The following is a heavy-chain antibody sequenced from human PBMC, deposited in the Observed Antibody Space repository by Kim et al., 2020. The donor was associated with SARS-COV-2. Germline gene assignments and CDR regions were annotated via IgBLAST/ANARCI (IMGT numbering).Heavy chain of an antibody. CDR2: ISGSGGST. CDR3: AKDRIGWTVTTHPSGYGMDV. CDR1: GFTFSSYA. J-gene: IGHJ6*02. V-gene: IGHV3-23*01. Sequence: GGSLRLSCAASGFTFSSYAMSWVRQAPGKGLEWVSAISGSGGSTYYADSVKGRFTISRDNSKNTLYLQMNSLRAEDTAVYYCAKDRIGWTVTTHPSGYGMDVWGQGTTVTVSS. D-gene: IGHD4-17*01.